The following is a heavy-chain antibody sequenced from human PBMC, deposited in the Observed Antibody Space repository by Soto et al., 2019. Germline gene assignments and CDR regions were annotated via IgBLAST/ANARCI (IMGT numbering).Heavy chain of an antibody. V-gene: IGHV3-9*01. J-gene: IGHJ6*02. D-gene: IGHD2-15*01. Sequence: GGSLRLSCAASGCTFSNHAMSWIRQAPGKGLEWVSGISYYSGSIGYADSVKGRFTISRDNAKNSLYLQMNSLRAEDTALYYCAKSMGGTANGMDVWGQGTTVTVSS. CDR1: GCTFSNHA. CDR3: AKSMGGTANGMDV. CDR2: ISYYSGSI.